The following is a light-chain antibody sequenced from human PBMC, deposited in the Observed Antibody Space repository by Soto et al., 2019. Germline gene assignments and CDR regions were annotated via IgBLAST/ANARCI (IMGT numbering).Light chain of an antibody. Sequence: DIVLMQSPGTLSLSPGGRCTLSCMAIQSVSRNHLAWYQQKPGQAPRLLIYGGSSRATGIPVRLSGSGSETDFTLTITRLEPEDFPVYYCQQYSSSRTFGQGTKVDIK. CDR2: GGS. CDR3: QQYSSSRT. J-gene: IGKJ1*01. CDR1: QSVSRNH. V-gene: IGKV3-20*01.